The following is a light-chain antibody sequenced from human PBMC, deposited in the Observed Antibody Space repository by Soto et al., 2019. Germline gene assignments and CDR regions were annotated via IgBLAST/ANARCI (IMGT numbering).Light chain of an antibody. V-gene: IGKV3-15*01. CDR1: QSVSSN. CDR3: QQYGSSPLYT. J-gene: IGKJ2*01. Sequence: IVMTQSPATLSVSPGERATLSCRASQSVSSNLAWYQQKPGQAPRLLIFGASIKATGVPARFSAGGSGTEFTLTISSLQSEDFAVYYCQQYGSSPLYTFGQGTKLEIK. CDR2: GAS.